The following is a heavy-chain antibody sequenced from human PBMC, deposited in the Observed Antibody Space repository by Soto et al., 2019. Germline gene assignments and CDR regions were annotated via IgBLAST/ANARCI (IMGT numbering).Heavy chain of an antibody. CDR2: IYYSGST. J-gene: IGHJ6*02. V-gene: IGHV4-59*01. CDR3: ARDGYLQWDGMDV. D-gene: IGHD1-26*01. Sequence: PSETLSLTCTVSGGSISSYYWSWIRQPPGKGLEWIGYIYYSGSTNYNPSLKSRVTISVDTSKNQFSLKLSSVTAADTAVYYCARDGYLQWDGMDVWGQGTTVTVSS. CDR1: GGSISSYY.